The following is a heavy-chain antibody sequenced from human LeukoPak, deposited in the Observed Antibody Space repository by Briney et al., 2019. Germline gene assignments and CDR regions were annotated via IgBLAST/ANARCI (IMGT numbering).Heavy chain of an antibody. Sequence: TSETLSLTCTVSGGSISNDNWWNWVRQPPGKGLEWIGEISHSGSTNYNPSLKSRVTISVDKSENQFSLKLSSVTAADTAVYYCARYSYGYSYWYFDVRGRGTLVTVSS. CDR3: ARYSYGYSYWYFDV. D-gene: IGHD5-18*01. J-gene: IGHJ2*01. CDR2: ISHSGST. CDR1: GGSISNDNW. V-gene: IGHV4-4*02.